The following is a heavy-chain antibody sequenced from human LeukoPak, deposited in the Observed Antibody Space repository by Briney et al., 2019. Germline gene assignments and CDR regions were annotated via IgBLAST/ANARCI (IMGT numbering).Heavy chain of an antibody. CDR3: ARDPTTVTKGLDI. CDR1: GGSISSHY. D-gene: IGHD4-17*01. V-gene: IGHV4-59*11. J-gene: IGHJ3*02. Sequence: SETLSLTCTVSGGSISSHYWSWIRQPPGKGLEWIGYISYIGSTNYNPSLKSRVTISVDTSRNQFSLKLSSVTAADTAVYFCARDPTTVTKGLDIWGQGTMVTVSS. CDR2: ISYIGST.